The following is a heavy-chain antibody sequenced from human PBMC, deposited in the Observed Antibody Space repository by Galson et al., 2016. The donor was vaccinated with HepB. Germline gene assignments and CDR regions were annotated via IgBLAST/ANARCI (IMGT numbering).Heavy chain of an antibody. CDR2: IYPGDSDT. CDR1: GYNFSKYW. V-gene: IGHV5-51*01. D-gene: IGHD5-12*01. J-gene: IGHJ4*02. CDR3: ATLVA. Sequence: QSGAEVTKPGNSLKISCKASGYNFSKYWIGWVRQMPGKGLEWMGIIYPGDSDTRYSPSFQGQVTISADKSTTTVYLHWSRLMASDTAMYYCATLVAWGQGTLVTVSS.